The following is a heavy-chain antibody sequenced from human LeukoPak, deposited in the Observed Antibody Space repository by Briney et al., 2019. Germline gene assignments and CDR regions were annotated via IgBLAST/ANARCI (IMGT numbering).Heavy chain of an antibody. J-gene: IGHJ4*02. V-gene: IGHV3-20*04. CDR3: ARGGWLPYYFDY. D-gene: IGHD5-24*01. CDR1: GFTFSSYT. Sequence: PGGSLRLSCAASGFTFSSYTMNWVRQAPGKGLEWVSGINWNGGSTGYADSVKGRFTISRDNAKNSLYLQMNSLRAEDTALYYCARGGWLPYYFDYWGQGTLVTVSS. CDR2: INWNGGST.